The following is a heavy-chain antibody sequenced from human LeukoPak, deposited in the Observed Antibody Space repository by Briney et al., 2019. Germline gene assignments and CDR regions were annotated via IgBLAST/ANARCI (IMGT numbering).Heavy chain of an antibody. CDR3: ARDGTGSFTSY. CDR1: GFSFDDYG. CDR2: INWNGGST. V-gene: IGHV3-20*04. D-gene: IGHD6-13*01. Sequence: GGSLRLSCAASGFSFDDYGMSWVRQAPGKGLEWVSGINWNGGSTGYADSVKGRFTISRDNAKNSLHLQMNSLRAEDTALYYCARDGTGSFTSYWGQGTLVTVSS. J-gene: IGHJ4*02.